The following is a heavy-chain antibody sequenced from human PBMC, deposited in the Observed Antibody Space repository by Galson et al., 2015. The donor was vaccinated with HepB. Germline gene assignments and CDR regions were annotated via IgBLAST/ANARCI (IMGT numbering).Heavy chain of an antibody. Sequence: SLRLSCAASGFTFSSYAMHWVRQAPGKGLEYVSAISSNGGSTYYANSVKGRFTISGDNSKNTLYLQMGSLRAEDTAVYYCAKRNSDWTHLDYWGQGTLVTVSS. J-gene: IGHJ4*02. CDR1: GFTFSSYA. CDR2: ISSNGGST. CDR3: AKRNSDWTHLDY. D-gene: IGHD6-19*01. V-gene: IGHV3-64*01.